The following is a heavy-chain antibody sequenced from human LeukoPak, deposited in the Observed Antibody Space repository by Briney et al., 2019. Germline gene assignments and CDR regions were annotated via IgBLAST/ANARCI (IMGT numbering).Heavy chain of an antibody. Sequence: PSETLSLTCTVSGGSISSYCWSWIRQPPGKGLEWIGCSYTSGSTNYNPSLKSRVTVSVDTSKNQFSLKLTSVTAAYTVVYYCSSPGGSTSSVAFNTWGQGTMVTVSS. CDR2: SYTSGST. D-gene: IGHD1-26*01. CDR3: SSPGGSTSSVAFNT. J-gene: IGHJ3*02. CDR1: GGSISSYC. V-gene: IGHV4-4*09.